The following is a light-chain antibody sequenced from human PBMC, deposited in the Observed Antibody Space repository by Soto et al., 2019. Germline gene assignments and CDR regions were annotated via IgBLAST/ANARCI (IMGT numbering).Light chain of an antibody. CDR3: QQYGSYPLT. CDR2: ETF. J-gene: IGKJ4*01. CDR1: HSVDSSY. Sequence: EVVLTQSPGALSLSPGERATLSCRASHSVDSSYFAWYQQRPGQAPRLLMYETFSRATGIPDRFSGSGSGTDFTLTVSRLEPEDFSVYFCQQYGSYPLTFGGGTKVEIK. V-gene: IGKV3-20*01.